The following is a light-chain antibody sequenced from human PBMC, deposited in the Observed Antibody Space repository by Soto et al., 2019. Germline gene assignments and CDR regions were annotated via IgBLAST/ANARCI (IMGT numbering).Light chain of an antibody. J-gene: IGKJ3*01. Sequence: DIVMTQSPLSLPVTPGEPASISCRSNQSLLQSHGYNYLDWYLQRPGQSPQLLIYLGSNRASGVTDWLSGRSSGTDFTLKITRVEAEDSGVYYCMQALQYPFTVGPGTRVDIK. CDR2: LGS. V-gene: IGKV2-28*01. CDR1: QSLLQSHGYNY. CDR3: MQALQYPFT.